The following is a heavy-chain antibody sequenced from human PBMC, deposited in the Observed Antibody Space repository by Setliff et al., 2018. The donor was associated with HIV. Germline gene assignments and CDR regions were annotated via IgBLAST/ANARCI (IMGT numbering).Heavy chain of an antibody. D-gene: IGHD3-22*01. J-gene: IGHJ4*02. Sequence: PSETLSLTCAVYGGSFSDNYWSWIRQSPGKGLEWIGEINHSGRTKYSPSLRSRVSISVDTSKTQFSLKLRSVTAADTAVYYCARDVLDLVISVYGFWGQGIPVTVSS. CDR1: GGSFSDNY. CDR2: INHSGRT. CDR3: ARDVLDLVISVYGF. V-gene: IGHV4-34*01.